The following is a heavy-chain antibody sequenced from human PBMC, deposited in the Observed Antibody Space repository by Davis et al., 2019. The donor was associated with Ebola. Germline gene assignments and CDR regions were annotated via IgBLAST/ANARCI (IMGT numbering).Heavy chain of an antibody. J-gene: IGHJ5*02. D-gene: IGHD5-18*01. V-gene: IGHV3-23*01. CDR3: ARFGSYGRFDL. Sequence: GESLKISCGGSEFSFSTYAMSWVRQDPGKGLEWVSTISAAGGAKYYADSVRGRFTISRDNAENSLYLQMDSLTDEDTAIYYCARFGSYGRFDLWGQGTLVTVSS. CDR2: ISAAGGAK. CDR1: EFSFSTYA.